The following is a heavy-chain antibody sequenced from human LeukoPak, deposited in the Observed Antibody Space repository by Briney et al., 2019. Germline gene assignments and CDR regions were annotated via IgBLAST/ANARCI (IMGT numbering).Heavy chain of an antibody. V-gene: IGHV1-2*02. CDR2: VNPNSGDP. Sequence: GASVKVSCQTSGYNFIGYYIHWVRQAPGQGLEWMGWVNPNSGDPNYSQRFKGRVSMTRDTSITTAYMELTSLTSDDTAIYYCARRIRTRGDFDSWGQGTLVTVSS. D-gene: IGHD2-2*01. CDR1: GYNFIGYY. J-gene: IGHJ4*02. CDR3: ARRIRTRGDFDS.